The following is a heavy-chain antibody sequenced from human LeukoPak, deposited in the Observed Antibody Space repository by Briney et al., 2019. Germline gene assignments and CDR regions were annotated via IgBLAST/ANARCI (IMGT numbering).Heavy chain of an antibody. V-gene: IGHV4-59*01. CDR2: IYNSGGT. Sequence: PSETLSLTCSVSGDSISSYYWSWIRQPPGKGLELIGYIYNSGGTNYNPSLKSRVTISVDTSKNQFSLKLSSVTAADTAVYYCARAGSGYSFDIWGQGTMVTVSS. CDR3: ARAGSGYSFDI. J-gene: IGHJ3*02. CDR1: GDSISSYY. D-gene: IGHD3-22*01.